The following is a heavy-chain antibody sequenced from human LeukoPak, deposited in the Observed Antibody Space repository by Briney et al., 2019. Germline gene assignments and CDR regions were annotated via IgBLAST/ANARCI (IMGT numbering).Heavy chain of an antibody. CDR3: ARSPAATTVASSSYFDS. D-gene: IGHD4-23*01. CDR2: TWYDGSRK. Sequence: GGSLRLSCAASGFTFSSYSMNWVRQAPGKGLEWVAVTWYDGSRKYYADSVKGRFTIFRDNSKNTLYLQMNSLRAEDTAVYYCARSPAATTVASSSYFDSWGQGTLVTVSS. J-gene: IGHJ4*02. V-gene: IGHV3-33*08. CDR1: GFTFSSYS.